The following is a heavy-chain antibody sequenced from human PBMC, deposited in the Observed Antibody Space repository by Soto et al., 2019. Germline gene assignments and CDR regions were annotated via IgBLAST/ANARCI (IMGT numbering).Heavy chain of an antibody. CDR1: GFSLSTSADG. Sequence: QITLKESGPTLVKPTHTLTLTCTVSGFSLSTSADGVGWIRQPPGKALEWLALIYWDGDERYSPSLKSRLTITKDTSKNQVVLTMTNMDPADTATYSCAHGSCTSADCYPNPYLDYWGQGILVTVSS. J-gene: IGHJ4*02. CDR3: AHGSCTSADCYPNPYLDY. V-gene: IGHV2-5*02. CDR2: IYWDGDE. D-gene: IGHD2-2*01.